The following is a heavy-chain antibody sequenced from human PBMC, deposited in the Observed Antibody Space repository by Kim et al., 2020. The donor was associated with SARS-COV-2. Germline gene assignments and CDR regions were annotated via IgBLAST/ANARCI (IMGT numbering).Heavy chain of an antibody. CDR3: AKDGYSYGYFYYYYMDV. J-gene: IGHJ6*03. D-gene: IGHD5-18*01. CDR1: GFTFGDYA. V-gene: IGHV3-9*01. Sequence: GGSLRLSCAASGFTFGDYAMHWVRQAPGKGLEWVSGISWNSGSIGYADSVKGRFTISRDNAKNSLYLQMNSLRAEDTALYYCAKDGYSYGYFYYYYMDVWGKGTTVTVSS. CDR2: ISWNSGSI.